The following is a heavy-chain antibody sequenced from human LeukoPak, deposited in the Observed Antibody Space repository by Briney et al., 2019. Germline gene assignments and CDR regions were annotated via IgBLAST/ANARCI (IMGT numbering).Heavy chain of an antibody. CDR1: GGSISSYY. CDR3: ARQIASAGTAGSYF. J-gene: IGHJ4*02. V-gene: IGHV4-4*07. Sequence: SETLSLTCTVSGGSISSYYWSLIRQPAGKGLEWIGRIYSTGSTNYNPSLKSRVTMSVDTSKNQFSLRLRSVTAADTAVYYCARQIASAGTAGSYFWGQGALVTVSS. CDR2: IYSTGST. D-gene: IGHD6-13*01.